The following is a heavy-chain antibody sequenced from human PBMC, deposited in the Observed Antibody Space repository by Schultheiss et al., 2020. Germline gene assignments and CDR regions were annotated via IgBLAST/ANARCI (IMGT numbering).Heavy chain of an antibody. D-gene: IGHD1-26*01. CDR3: AAGGATRYYYYYGMDV. CDR2: IVVGSGNT. CDR1: GFTFTSSA. J-gene: IGHJ6*02. Sequence: SVKVSCKASGFTFTSSAMQWVRQARGQRLEWIGWIVVGSGNTNYAQKFQERVTITRDMSTSTAYMELSSLRSEDTAVYYCAAGGATRYYYYYGMDVWGQGTTVTGSS. V-gene: IGHV1-58*02.